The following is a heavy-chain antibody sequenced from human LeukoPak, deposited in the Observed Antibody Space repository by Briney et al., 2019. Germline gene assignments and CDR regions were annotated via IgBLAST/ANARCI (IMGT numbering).Heavy chain of an antibody. CDR3: ARDLPAAPNFDY. Sequence: GGSLRLSCAASGFTFSSLWMSWVRQAPGKGLEWVANINEGGSADYYADSVRGRFTISRDNAKNSLHLQMNSLRAEDTAVYYCARDLPAAPNFDYWGQGTLVTVSS. CDR1: GFTFSSLW. J-gene: IGHJ4*02. CDR2: INEGGSAD. D-gene: IGHD2-2*01. V-gene: IGHV3-7*01.